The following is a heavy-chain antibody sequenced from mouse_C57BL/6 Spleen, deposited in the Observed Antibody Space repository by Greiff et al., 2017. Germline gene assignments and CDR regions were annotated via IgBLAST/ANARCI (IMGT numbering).Heavy chain of an antibody. D-gene: IGHD4-1*02. J-gene: IGHJ2*01. CDR1: GYTFTSYW. CDR3: ASGSTGLPYYFDY. V-gene: IGHV1-72*01. CDR2: IDPNSGGT. Sequence: QVQLQQPGAELVKPGASVKLSCKASGYTFTSYWMHWVKQRPGRGLEWIGRIDPNSGGTKYNEKFKSKATLTVDKPSSPASMQLRSLTSDDSAVYYCASGSTGLPYYFDYWGQGTTLTVSS.